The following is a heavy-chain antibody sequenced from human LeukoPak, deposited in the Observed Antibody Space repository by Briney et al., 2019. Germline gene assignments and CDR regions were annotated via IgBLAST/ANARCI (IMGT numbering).Heavy chain of an antibody. CDR1: GGSFSGYY. J-gene: IGHJ3*02. CDR3: ASYCSGGSCYAAFDI. CDR2: INHSGST. D-gene: IGHD2-15*01. V-gene: IGHV4-34*01. Sequence: SETLSLTCAVYGGSFSGYYWSWIRQPPGKGLEWIGEINHSGSTNYNPSLKSRVTISVDTSKNQFTLKLSSVTAADTAVYYCASYCSGGSCYAAFDIWGQGTMVTVSS.